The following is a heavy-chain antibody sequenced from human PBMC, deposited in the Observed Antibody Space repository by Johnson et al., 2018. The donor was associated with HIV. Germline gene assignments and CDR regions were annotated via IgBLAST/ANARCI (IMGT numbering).Heavy chain of an antibody. D-gene: IGHD2-2*01. CDR1: GFTFSSYW. V-gene: IGHV3-20*04. CDR3: ARAHPLVADAFDI. Sequence: VQLVESGGGLVQPGGSLRLSCAASGFTFSSYWMSWVRQAPGKGLEWVSGINWNGGSTGYADSVKGRFTISRDNAKNSLYLQMNSLRAEDTAVYYCARAHPLVADAFDIWGQGTMVTVSS. J-gene: IGHJ3*02. CDR2: INWNGGST.